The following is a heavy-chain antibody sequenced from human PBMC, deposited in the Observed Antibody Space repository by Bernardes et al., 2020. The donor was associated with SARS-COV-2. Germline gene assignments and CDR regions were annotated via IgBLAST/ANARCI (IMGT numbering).Heavy chain of an antibody. CDR1: GFIVSNKY. V-gene: IGHV3-66*02. Sequence: GGSLRLSCAASGFIVSNKYMTWVRQAPGTGLEWVSVIYSDGTTFYTDSVKGRFTISRDNSKNTLYLQMNSLRVEDAAVYYCARGEAVTILGVPIRGRWYFDLWGSGTQVSVSS. CDR2: IYSDGTT. D-gene: IGHD3-3*01. CDR3: ARGEAVTILGVPIRGRWYFDL. J-gene: IGHJ2*01.